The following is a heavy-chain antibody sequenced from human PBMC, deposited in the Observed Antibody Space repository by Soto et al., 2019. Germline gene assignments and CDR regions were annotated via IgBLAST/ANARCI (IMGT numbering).Heavy chain of an antibody. D-gene: IGHD2-2*01. Sequence: LRLSCTASGFTFSSYAMNWVRQAPGKGLEWVSAISGSGGSTYYADSVKGRFTISRDNSKNTLCLQMNNLRAEDTAVYYCAKDIVVVQAAHDAFDIWGQGTMVTVSS. CDR1: GFTFSSYA. CDR3: AKDIVVVQAAHDAFDI. J-gene: IGHJ3*02. V-gene: IGHV3-23*01. CDR2: ISGSGGST.